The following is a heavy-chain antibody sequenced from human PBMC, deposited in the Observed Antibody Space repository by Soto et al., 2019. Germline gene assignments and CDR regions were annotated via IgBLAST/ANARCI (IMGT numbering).Heavy chain of an antibody. CDR1: GGSFSGYY. V-gene: IGHV4-34*01. CDR3: ARVGRYYDSSGRPGPGFDY. CDR2: INHSGSS. D-gene: IGHD3-22*01. Sequence: PSETLSLTCAVYGGSFSGYYWSWIRQPPGKRLEWIGEINHSGSSNYIPSLKSRVTISVDTSKNQFSLKLSSVTVADTAVYYCARVGRYYDSSGRPGPGFDYWGQGTLVTVSS. J-gene: IGHJ4*02.